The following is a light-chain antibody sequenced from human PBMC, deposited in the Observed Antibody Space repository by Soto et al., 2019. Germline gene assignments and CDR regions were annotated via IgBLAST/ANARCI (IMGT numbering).Light chain of an antibody. J-gene: IGLJ1*01. Sequence: QSVLTQPPSASGTPGQRVSISCSGSSSNIGSNIVNWYQQLPETAPKLLIYSNNQRPSGVPDRFSGSKSGTSASLAISGLQPEDEADYYCAAWDDSLNGLYVFGTGTKLTVL. V-gene: IGLV1-44*01. CDR3: AAWDDSLNGLYV. CDR2: SNN. CDR1: SSNIGSNI.